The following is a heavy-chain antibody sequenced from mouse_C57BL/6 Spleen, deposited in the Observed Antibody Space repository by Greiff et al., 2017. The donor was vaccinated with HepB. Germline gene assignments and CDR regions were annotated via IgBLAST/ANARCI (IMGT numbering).Heavy chain of an antibody. CDR2: IEPEDGET. V-gene: IGHV14-2*01. J-gene: IGHJ2*01. CDR3: AGSGARAPDD. Sequence: EVKLMESGAELVKPGASVKLSCTASGFTINDYYMHWVKQRTEQGLEWIGRIEPEDGETKYAPKFQGMATITADTSSNTAYLQLSSLTSEDTAVSYCAGSGARAPDDGGQGTTLTVSS. D-gene: IGHD3-3*01. CDR1: GFTINDYY.